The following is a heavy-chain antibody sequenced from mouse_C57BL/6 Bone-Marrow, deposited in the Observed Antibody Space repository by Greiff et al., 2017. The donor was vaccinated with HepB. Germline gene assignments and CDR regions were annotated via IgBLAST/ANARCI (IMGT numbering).Heavy chain of an antibody. CDR2: IRNKANGYTT. CDR3: ASYMDYGSSYWYFDV. D-gene: IGHD1-1*01. J-gene: IGHJ1*03. Sequence: DVMLVESGGGLVQPGGSLSLSCAASGFTFTDYYMSWVRQPPGKALEWLGFIRNKANGYTTEYSASVKVRFTISRDNSQSILYLQMNALRAEDSATYNCASYMDYGSSYWYFDVWGTGTTVTVSS. CDR1: GFTFTDYY. V-gene: IGHV7-3*01.